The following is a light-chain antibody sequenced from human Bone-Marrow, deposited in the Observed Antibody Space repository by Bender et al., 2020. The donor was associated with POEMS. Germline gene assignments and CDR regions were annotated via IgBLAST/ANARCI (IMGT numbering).Light chain of an antibody. Sequence: QSVLTQPPSVSGAPGQRVTISCTGASSNFDINWYHQLQGTAPTLLIFNNNNRPSGVPDRFSGSRSDNTASLTVSGLQAEDEADYYCSSYAGSNSWVFGGGTKLTVL. CDR2: NNN. J-gene: IGLJ3*02. V-gene: IGLV1-40*01. CDR1: SSNFD. CDR3: SSYAGSNSWV.